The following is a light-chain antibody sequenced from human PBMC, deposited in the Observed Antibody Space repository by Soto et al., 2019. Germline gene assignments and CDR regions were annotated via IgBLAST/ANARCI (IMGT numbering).Light chain of an antibody. J-gene: IGKJ4*01. CDR1: QSISSY. CDR2: AAS. Sequence: DIQMTQSPSSLSASVGDRVTITCRASQSISSYLNWYQQKPGKAPKILIYAASSLQSGVPSRFSGSGSGTDFTLTISSLQPEDFATYYCQHRYSTPLTFGGGTKVEIK. CDR3: QHRYSTPLT. V-gene: IGKV1-39*01.